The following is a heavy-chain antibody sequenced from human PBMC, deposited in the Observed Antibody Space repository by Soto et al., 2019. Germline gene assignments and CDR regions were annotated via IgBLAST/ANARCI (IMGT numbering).Heavy chain of an antibody. CDR1: GYSISSGYY. CDR2: IYHSGST. D-gene: IGHD3-3*01. V-gene: IGHV4-38-2*01. J-gene: IGHJ5*02. Sequence: TSETLSLTCAVSGYSISSGYYWGWIRQPPGKGLEWIGSIYHSGSTYYNPSLRSRVTISVDTSKNQFSLKLSSVTAADTAVYYCARGSYYDFWSGQKFNPWGQGTLVTVSS. CDR3: ARGSYYDFWSGQKFNP.